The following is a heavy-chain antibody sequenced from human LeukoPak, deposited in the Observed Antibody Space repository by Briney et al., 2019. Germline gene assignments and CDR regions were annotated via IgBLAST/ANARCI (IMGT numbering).Heavy chain of an antibody. J-gene: IGHJ4*02. CDR3: ARRRDDSSGYYSYFDY. CDR2: IYYSGST. Sequence: SETLSLTCTVSGGSISSSTHYWGWIRQPPGKGLEWIGSIYYSGSTYYNPSLKSRVTISVDTSKKQFSLKLSSVTAADTAVYYCARRRDDSSGYYSYFDYWGQGTLVTVSS. CDR1: GGSISSSTHY. D-gene: IGHD3-22*01. V-gene: IGHV4-39*01.